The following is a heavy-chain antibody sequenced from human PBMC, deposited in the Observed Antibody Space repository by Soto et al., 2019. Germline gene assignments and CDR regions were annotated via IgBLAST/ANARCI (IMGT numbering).Heavy chain of an antibody. CDR3: ARGPYCSSTSCYRRRVAFDI. CDR1: GGSFRGYY. D-gene: IGHD2-2*01. CDR2: INHSGST. J-gene: IGHJ3*02. V-gene: IGHV4-34*01. Sequence: LSLTCAVYGGSFRGYYWSWIRQPPGKGLEWIGEINHSGSTNYNPSLKSRVTISVDTSKNQFSLKLSSVTAADTAVYYCARGPYCSSTSCYRRRVAFDIWGQGTMVT.